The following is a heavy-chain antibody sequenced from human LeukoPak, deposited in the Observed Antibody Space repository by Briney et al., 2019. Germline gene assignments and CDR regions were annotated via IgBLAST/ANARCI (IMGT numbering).Heavy chain of an antibody. CDR1: GYAFSRYA. V-gene: IGHV3-23*01. CDR3: AKSRGYSAYDFPDY. J-gene: IGHJ4*02. D-gene: IGHD5-12*01. Sequence: PGGSLRLSCAASGYAFSRYAMNWVRQAPGKGLELVSGISGSAGSTYYADSVKGRFSISRDNSKNTLYLQMNSLRVEDTAVYYCAKSRGYSAYDFPDYWGQGTLVTVSS. CDR2: ISGSAGST.